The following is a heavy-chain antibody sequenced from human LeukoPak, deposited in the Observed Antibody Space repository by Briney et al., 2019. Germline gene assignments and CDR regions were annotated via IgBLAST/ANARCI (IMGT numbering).Heavy chain of an antibody. Sequence: GGSLRLSCAASGFTVSSNYMSWVRQVPGKGLEWVSVIYSGGSTYYADSVKGRFTISRDNSKNTLYLQMISLRAEDTAVYYCAREGNYYDMDVWGQGTTVTVSS. J-gene: IGHJ6*02. CDR1: GFTVSSNY. CDR3: AREGNYYDMDV. CDR2: IYSGGST. V-gene: IGHV3-53*01.